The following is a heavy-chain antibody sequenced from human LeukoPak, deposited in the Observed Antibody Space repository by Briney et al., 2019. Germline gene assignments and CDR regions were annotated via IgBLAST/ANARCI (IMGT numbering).Heavy chain of an antibody. V-gene: IGHV3-48*04. Sequence: GGSLRLSCAASGFTFSTYAMNWVRQAPGKGLEWVSYISSSSSTIYYADSVKGRFTISRDNAKNSLYLQMNSLRAEDTAVYYCAKGHYYDSSGYYGPFDYWGQGTLVTVSS. CDR1: GFTFSTYA. CDR3: AKGHYYDSSGYYGPFDY. J-gene: IGHJ4*02. D-gene: IGHD3-22*01. CDR2: ISSSSSTI.